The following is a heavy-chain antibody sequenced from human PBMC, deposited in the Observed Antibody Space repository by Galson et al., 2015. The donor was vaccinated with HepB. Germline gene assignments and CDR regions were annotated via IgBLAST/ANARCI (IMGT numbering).Heavy chain of an antibody. CDR2: INNRGDTT. J-gene: IGHJ4*02. Sequence: SLRLSCAASRFSFGDYAMTWVRQAPGKGLEWVPGINNRGDTTYYSDSVKGRFTISRDNSNKMLYLQMSSLRAEDTAIYYCATAADYDDSSGYDYWGQGTLVTVSS. V-gene: IGHV3-23*01. CDR3: ATAADYDDSSGYDY. CDR1: RFSFGDYA. D-gene: IGHD3-22*01.